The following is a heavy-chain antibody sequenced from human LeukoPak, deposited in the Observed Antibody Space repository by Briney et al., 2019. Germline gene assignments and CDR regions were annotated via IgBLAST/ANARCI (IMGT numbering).Heavy chain of an antibody. Sequence: PGGSLRLSCAASGFTFSSYAMSWVRQAPGKGLEWVSAISGSGGSTYYADSVKGRFTISRDNAKNSLYLQMNSLRAEDTAVYYCARAAAAGFGWFDPWGQGTLVTVSS. CDR1: GFTFSSYA. CDR2: ISGSGGST. V-gene: IGHV3-23*01. CDR3: ARAAAAGFGWFDP. D-gene: IGHD6-13*01. J-gene: IGHJ5*02.